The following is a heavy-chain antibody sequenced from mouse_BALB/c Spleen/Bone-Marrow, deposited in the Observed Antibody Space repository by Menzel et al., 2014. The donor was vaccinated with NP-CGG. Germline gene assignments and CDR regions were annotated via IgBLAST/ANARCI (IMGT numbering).Heavy chain of an antibody. V-gene: IGHV14-3*02. CDR2: IDPANVNT. J-gene: IGHJ2*01. Sequence: VQLKQSGAELVKPGASVKLSCTASGFNTKDTYMHWVKQRPEQGLEWIGRIDPANVNTKYDPKFQGKATITADTSSNTAYLQLSSLTSEDTAVYYCASYVYGYYFDYWGQGTTLTVSS. CDR1: GFNTKDTY. D-gene: IGHD1-1*01. CDR3: ASYVYGYYFDY.